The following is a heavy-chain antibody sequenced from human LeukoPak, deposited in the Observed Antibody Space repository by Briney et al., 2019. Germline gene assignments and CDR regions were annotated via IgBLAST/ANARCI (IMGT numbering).Heavy chain of an antibody. CDR2: IYYSGST. Sequence: SETLSLTCTVSGGSISSYYWSWIRQPPGKGLEWVGYIYYSGSTNYNPSLKSRVTISVDTSKNQFSLKLSSATAADTAVYYCARRMTTVTHERLFDIWGQGTMVTVSS. V-gene: IGHV4-59*08. CDR1: GGSISSYY. D-gene: IGHD4-17*01. CDR3: ARRMTTVTHERLFDI. J-gene: IGHJ3*02.